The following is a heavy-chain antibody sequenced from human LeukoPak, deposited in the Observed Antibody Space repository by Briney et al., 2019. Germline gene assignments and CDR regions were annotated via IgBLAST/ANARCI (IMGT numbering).Heavy chain of an antibody. J-gene: IGHJ4*02. V-gene: IGHV5-51*01. CDR2: TYPDDSRT. CDR3: ARPSYGASDY. D-gene: IGHD4-17*01. CDR1: GYRFTKSW. Sequence: PGESLKISCKGSGYRFTKSWIGWVRQMPGKGLEWLGITYPDDSRTRYSPSFQGQVTISVDKSITTAYLQWTSLKASDTAMYYCARPSYGASDYWGQGTLVTVSS.